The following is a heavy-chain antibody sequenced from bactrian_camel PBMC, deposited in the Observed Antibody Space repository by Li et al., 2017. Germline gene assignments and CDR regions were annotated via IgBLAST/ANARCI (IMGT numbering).Heavy chain of an antibody. J-gene: IGHJ6*01. CDR1: GFKFAAYG. CDR3: ATRICRDGACCFDY. V-gene: IGHV3S25*01. Sequence: QLVESGGGLVQPGGSLTLSCAASGFKFAAYGLAWVRQAPEKGFEWISTFGAAASYATSVKGRFTISRDNAKSTLYLQMNSLRTDDTAVYYCATRICRDGACCFDYWGQGTQVTVS. D-gene: IGHD1*01. CDR2: FGAAA.